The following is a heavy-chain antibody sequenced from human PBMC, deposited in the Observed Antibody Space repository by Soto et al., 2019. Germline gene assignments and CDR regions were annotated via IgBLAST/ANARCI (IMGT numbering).Heavy chain of an antibody. CDR1: RYSFTDYY. Sequence: ASVKVSCKPSRYSFTDYYMHWVRQAPGQGLEWMGWINPNSGGTKDAQKFQGRVTMTWDTSISKAYMQLSRLSSDDTAVYYCGRARGYGALGYCGHGPLVTVSX. J-gene: IGHJ4*01. D-gene: IGHD4-17*01. V-gene: IGHV1-2*02. CDR2: INPNSGGT. CDR3: GRARGYGALGY.